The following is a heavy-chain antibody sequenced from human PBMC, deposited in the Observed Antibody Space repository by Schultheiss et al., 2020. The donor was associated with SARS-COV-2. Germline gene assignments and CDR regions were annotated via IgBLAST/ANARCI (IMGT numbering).Heavy chain of an antibody. Sequence: ASVKVSCKASGYTFTSYGISWVRQAPGQGLEWMGWISAYNGNTNYAQKLQGRVTMTTDTSTSTAYMELRSLRSDDTAVYYCARAYCGGDCYRMYYYGMDVWGQGTTVTVAS. V-gene: IGHV1-18*01. D-gene: IGHD2-21*02. CDR3: ARAYCGGDCYRMYYYGMDV. CDR2: ISAYNGNT. J-gene: IGHJ6*02. CDR1: GYTFTSYG.